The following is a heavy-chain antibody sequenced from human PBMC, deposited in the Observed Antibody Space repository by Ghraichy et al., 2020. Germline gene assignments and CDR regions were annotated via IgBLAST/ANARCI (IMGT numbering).Heavy chain of an antibody. D-gene: IGHD2-2*01. CDR3: ARDRCSSTSCYYDFDY. V-gene: IGHV3-21*01. Sequence: GGSLRLSCAASGFTFSSYSMNWVRQAPGKGLEWVSSISSSSSYIYYADSVKGLFTISRDNDKNSLYLQMNSLRAEDTAVYYCARDRCSSTSCYYDFDYWGQGTRVTVSS. CDR1: GFTFSSYS. J-gene: IGHJ4*02. CDR2: ISSSSSYI.